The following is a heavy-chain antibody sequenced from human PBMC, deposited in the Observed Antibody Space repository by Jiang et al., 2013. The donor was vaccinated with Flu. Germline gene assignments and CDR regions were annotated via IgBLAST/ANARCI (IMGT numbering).Heavy chain of an antibody. D-gene: IGHD6-13*01. V-gene: IGHV1-69*04. CDR2: IIPILGIA. CDR3: ARQGSWSGDY. CDR1: GGTFSSYA. Sequence: CKASGGTFSSYAISWVRQAPGQGLEWMGRIIPILGIANYAQKFQGRVTITADKSTSTAYMELSSLRSEDTAVYYCARQGSWSGDYWGQGTLVTVSS. J-gene: IGHJ4*02.